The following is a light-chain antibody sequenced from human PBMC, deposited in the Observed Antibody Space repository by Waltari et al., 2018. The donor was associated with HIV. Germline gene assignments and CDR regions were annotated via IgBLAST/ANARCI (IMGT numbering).Light chain of an antibody. V-gene: IGLV3-1*01. CDR3: QAWDSSTDNYV. Sequence: SYELTQPPSVSVSPGQTASITCSGDKLGDKYACWYQQKPGQSPVLVSYQDSKRPSGIPERFSGSNSGNTATLTISGTQAMDEADYYCQAWDSSTDNYVFGTGTKVTVL. J-gene: IGLJ1*01. CDR2: QDS. CDR1: KLGDKY.